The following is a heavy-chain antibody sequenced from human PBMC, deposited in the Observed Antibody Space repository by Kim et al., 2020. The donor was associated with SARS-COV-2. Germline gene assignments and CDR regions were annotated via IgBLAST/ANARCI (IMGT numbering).Heavy chain of an antibody. V-gene: IGHV3-48*03. Sequence: GGSLRLSCAASGFSFDTYEMDWVRQAPGKGPEWTSYISRRGDIKNYADSVKGRFTISRDNAKNSLFLQMNSLRVEDTGVYYCVREEVEDFWSGPDVWGKGTTVIVSS. CDR2: ISRRGDIK. J-gene: IGHJ6*04. CDR1: GFSFDTYE. CDR3: VREEVEDFWSGPDV. D-gene: IGHD3-3*01.